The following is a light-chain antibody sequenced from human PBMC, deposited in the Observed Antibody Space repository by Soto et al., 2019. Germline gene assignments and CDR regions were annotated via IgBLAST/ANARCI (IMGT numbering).Light chain of an antibody. J-gene: IGLJ1*01. Sequence: QSALTQPASVSGSPGQSITISCTGTSSDVGGNKYVSWYQHYPGKAPKLMICDVSNRPSGVSNRFSGSKSGNTVSLTISGLQSDDEADYYCSAFTGSTYVFGTGTKVTV. V-gene: IGLV2-14*03. CDR3: SAFTGSTYV. CDR2: DVS. CDR1: SSDVGGNKY.